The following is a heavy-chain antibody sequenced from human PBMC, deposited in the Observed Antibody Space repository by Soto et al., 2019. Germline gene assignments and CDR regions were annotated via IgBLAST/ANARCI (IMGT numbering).Heavy chain of an antibody. CDR1: GGSIGRSDYY. CDR2: IYYSGST. Sequence: QVRLQESGPGLVKPSQTLSLTCTVSGGSIGRSDYYWSWIRQPPGKGLEWIGYIYYSGSTYYNPSLKSRLTISVDTSKNQFSLKLTSVTAADTAVYYCARSRILARPSDWLDPWGQGTLVTVSS. J-gene: IGHJ5*02. CDR3: ARSRILARPSDWLDP. D-gene: IGHD6-6*01. V-gene: IGHV4-30-4*01.